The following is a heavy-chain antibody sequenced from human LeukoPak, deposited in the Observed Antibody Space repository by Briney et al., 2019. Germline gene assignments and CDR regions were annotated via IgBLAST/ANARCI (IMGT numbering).Heavy chain of an antibody. J-gene: IGHJ4*02. V-gene: IGHV1-2*02. Sequence: ASVKVSCKASGYTFTGYYMHWVGQAPGQGLEWMGWINPNRGATNYAQKFQGRVTITRGTAISTAYMELSRLRTDDTAVYHCAVLNAVVVIFDLGYWGQGTLVTVSS. D-gene: IGHD3-22*01. CDR1: GYTFTGYY. CDR3: AVLNAVVVIFDLGY. CDR2: INPNRGAT.